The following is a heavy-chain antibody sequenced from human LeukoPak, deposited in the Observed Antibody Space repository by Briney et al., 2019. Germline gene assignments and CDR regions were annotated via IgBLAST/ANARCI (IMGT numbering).Heavy chain of an antibody. CDR1: GYTFTSYG. V-gene: IGHV1-18*01. CDR2: ISGYNGYT. J-gene: IGHJ1*01. CDR3: ARDKAVTTELTQYFHH. D-gene: IGHD4-11*01. Sequence: ASVKVSCKASGYTFTSYGVSWVRQAPGQGLEWMGWISGYNGYTNYAQKFQFRVTMTTDTSTSTAYMELRSLTSDDAAVYYCARDKAVTTELTQYFHHWGQGTLVTVSS.